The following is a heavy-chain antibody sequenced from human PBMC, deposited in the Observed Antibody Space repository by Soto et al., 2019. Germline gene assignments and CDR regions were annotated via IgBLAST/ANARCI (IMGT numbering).Heavy chain of an antibody. J-gene: IGHJ4*02. D-gene: IGHD2-2*01. CDR3: TRRASSSFYHFDF. Sequence: PGASLKISCQASGYSFTAYWITWVRQMPGKGLEWMATIDPSDSYVDYSPSFRGHVTFSVDRSITTVYLQWNSLKASDSAMYFCTRRASSSFYHFDFWGQGALVTVSS. V-gene: IGHV5-10-1*01. CDR2: IDPSDSYV. CDR1: GYSFTAYW.